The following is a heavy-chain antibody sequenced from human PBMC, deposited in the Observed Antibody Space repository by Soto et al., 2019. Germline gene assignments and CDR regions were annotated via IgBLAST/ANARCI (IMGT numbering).Heavy chain of an antibody. CDR1: GFTFSSYA. CDR3: AKSAFLEWLLLFYGMGV. J-gene: IGHJ6*02. CDR2: ISGSGGST. D-gene: IGHD3-3*02. Sequence: GGSLRLSCAASGFTFSSYAMSWVRQAPGKGLEWVSAISGSGGSTYYADSVKGRFTISRDNSKNTLYLQMNSLRAEDTAVYYCAKSAFLEWLLLFYGMGVWGQGTTVTVSS. V-gene: IGHV3-23*01.